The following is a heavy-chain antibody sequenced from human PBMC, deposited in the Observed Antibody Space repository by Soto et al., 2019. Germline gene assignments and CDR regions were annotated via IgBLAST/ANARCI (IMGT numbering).Heavy chain of an antibody. Sequence: QVHLVQSGSEVKKPGAAVKVSCKASGYTFTSFGFNWVRQAPGQGPEWMGWISAKSGYTNYAQKFQGRVTVTADTSTSTAYMELRSLSSDDPAVYYWARDQVPSGREYQFLSYFFDYWGQGTLVSGSS. J-gene: IGHJ4*02. CDR2: ISAKSGYT. V-gene: IGHV1-18*01. CDR1: GYTFTSFG. D-gene: IGHD3-10*01. CDR3: ARDQVPSGREYQFLSYFFDY.